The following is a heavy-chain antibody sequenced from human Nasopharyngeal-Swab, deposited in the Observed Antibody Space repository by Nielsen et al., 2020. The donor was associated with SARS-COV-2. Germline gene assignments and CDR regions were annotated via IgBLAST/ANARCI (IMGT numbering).Heavy chain of an antibody. CDR3: VRSLRQWLAHDS. J-gene: IGHJ4*02. CDR2: IYAGGDT. V-gene: IGHV3-53*01. Sequence: GVLKISCGSSGFRLSDYWMHWVRQVPGKGLEWVSVIYAGGDTYYADSVRGRFTIPRDKSKNMVYLQMNSLTADDTAVYYCVRSLRQWLAHDSWGQGTLVTVSS. CDR1: GFRLSDYW. D-gene: IGHD6-19*01.